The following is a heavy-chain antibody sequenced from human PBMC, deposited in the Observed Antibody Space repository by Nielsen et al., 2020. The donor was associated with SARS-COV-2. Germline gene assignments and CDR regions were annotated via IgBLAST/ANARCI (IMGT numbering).Heavy chain of an antibody. Sequence: ASVKVSCKASGGTFSSYGISWVRQAPGQGLEWMGWISAYNGNTNYAQKFQGRVTMTTDTSTSTAYMELRSLRSDDTAVYYCARWSIAVAGIREDYWGQGTLVTVSS. D-gene: IGHD6-19*01. CDR1: GGTFSSYG. CDR3: ARWSIAVAGIREDY. J-gene: IGHJ4*02. V-gene: IGHV1-18*01. CDR2: ISAYNGNT.